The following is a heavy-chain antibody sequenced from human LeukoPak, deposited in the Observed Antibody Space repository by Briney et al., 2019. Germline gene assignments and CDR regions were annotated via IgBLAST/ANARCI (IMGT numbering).Heavy chain of an antibody. CDR2: IFYSGHS. V-gene: IGHV4-59*12. J-gene: IGHJ6*03. Sequence: SETLSLACSVSGGFSSRYYWSWVRQPLGKGLEWLGHIFYSGHSNYNASLTSRIRMSVDTSKTQFSLELASVTAADTAVYYCARVLSGDLGYYYYYYMDVWGKGTTVTVSS. D-gene: IGHD4-17*01. CDR3: ARVLSGDLGYYYYYYMDV. CDR1: GGFSSRYY.